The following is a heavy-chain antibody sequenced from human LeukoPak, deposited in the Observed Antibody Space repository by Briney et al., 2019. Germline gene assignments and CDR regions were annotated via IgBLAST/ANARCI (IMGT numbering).Heavy chain of an antibody. J-gene: IGHJ4*02. V-gene: IGHV3-9*01. D-gene: IGHD5-18*01. CDR1: GFTFDDYA. CDR3: ARADTAMVTYYFDY. CDR2: ISWNSGSI. Sequence: GRSLRLSCAASGFTFDDYAMHWVRQAPGKGLEWVSGISWNSGSIGYADSVKGRFTISRDNAKNSLYLQMNSLRAEDTAVYYCARADTAMVTYYFDYWGQGTLVTVSS.